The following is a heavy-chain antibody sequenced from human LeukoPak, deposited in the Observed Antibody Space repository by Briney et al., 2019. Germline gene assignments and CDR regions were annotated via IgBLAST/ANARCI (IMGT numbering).Heavy chain of an antibody. V-gene: IGHV4-59*01. CDR2: IYYTGST. Sequence: SETLSLTCTVSGGSINSYYWSWIRQPPGKGLEWIGYIYYTGSTKYNPSLKSRVTMSVDTSKNQFSLRLTSGTAADTAEYYCARSRTTSSSVDYWGQGILVTVSS. CDR1: GGSINSYY. J-gene: IGHJ4*02. CDR3: ARSRTTSSSVDY. D-gene: IGHD2/OR15-2a*01.